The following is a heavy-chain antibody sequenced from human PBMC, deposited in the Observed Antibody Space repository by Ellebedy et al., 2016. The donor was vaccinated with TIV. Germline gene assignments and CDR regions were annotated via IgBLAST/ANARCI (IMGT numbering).Heavy chain of an antibody. CDR3: TRITDDTTVTFDY. V-gene: IGHV3-73*01. CDR2: IRSKTNSYAT. J-gene: IGHJ4*02. Sequence: GGSLRLSXAASGFMFSDSSMHWVRQASGKGLEWVGRIRSKTNSYATSYSASVKGRFTISRDDSKNTAYLQMNGLKTEDTAVYYCTRITDDTTVTFDYWGQGTLVTVSS. D-gene: IGHD4-17*01. CDR1: GFMFSDSS.